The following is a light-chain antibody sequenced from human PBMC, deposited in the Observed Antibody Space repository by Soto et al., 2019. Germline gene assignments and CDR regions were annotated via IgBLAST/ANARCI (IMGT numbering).Light chain of an antibody. Sequence: DIQMTQSPSSLSASVGDRVTITCRASQGISNFLAWYQQKPGKVPKLLISAASTLQSGVPSRFSGSGSGTDSTLTITSLQPEDGATYYCQKYSSVITFGQGTRLEIK. CDR2: AAS. V-gene: IGKV1-27*01. J-gene: IGKJ5*01. CDR3: QKYSSVIT. CDR1: QGISNF.